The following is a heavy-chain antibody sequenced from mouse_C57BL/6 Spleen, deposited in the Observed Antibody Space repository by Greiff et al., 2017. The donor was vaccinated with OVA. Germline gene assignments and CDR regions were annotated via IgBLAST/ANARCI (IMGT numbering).Heavy chain of an antibody. CDR3: ARYSPYYGSIYFDY. Sequence: EVKLMESGGGLVQPGGSLSLSCAASGFTFTDYYMSWVRQPPGKALEWLGFIRNKANGYTTEYSASVQGRFTISRDNSQSILYLQMNALRAEDSATYYCARYSPYYGSIYFDYWGQGTTLTVSS. D-gene: IGHD1-1*01. CDR2: IRNKANGYTT. J-gene: IGHJ2*01. CDR1: GFTFTDYY. V-gene: IGHV7-3*01.